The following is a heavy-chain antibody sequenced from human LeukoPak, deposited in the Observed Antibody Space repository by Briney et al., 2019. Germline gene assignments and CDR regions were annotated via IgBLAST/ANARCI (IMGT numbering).Heavy chain of an antibody. CDR2: IWYDGSNK. CDR1: GFTFSSYG. CDR3: ARDRNSGSYSLIFDY. V-gene: IGHV3-33*01. Sequence: GGSLRLSCAASGFTFSSYGMHWVRQAPGKGLEWVAVIWYDGSNKYYADSVKGRFTISRDNSKNTLYLQMNSLRAEDTAVYYCARDRNSGSYSLIFDYWGQGTLVTVSS. J-gene: IGHJ4*02. D-gene: IGHD1-26*01.